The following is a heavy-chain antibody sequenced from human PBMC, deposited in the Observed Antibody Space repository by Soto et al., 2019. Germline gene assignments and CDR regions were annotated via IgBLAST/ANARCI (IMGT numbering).Heavy chain of an antibody. V-gene: IGHV3-30*18. Sequence: QVQLVESGGGVVQPGRSLRLSCAASGFTFSSYGMHWVRQAPGKGLEWVAVISYDGSNKYYADSVKGRFTISRDNSKNTLYLQMNSLRAEDTAVYYCAKEYGAAALLYYYYGMDVWGPGTTVTVSS. CDR3: AKEYGAAALLYYYYGMDV. CDR2: ISYDGSNK. J-gene: IGHJ6*02. D-gene: IGHD6-13*01. CDR1: GFTFSSYG.